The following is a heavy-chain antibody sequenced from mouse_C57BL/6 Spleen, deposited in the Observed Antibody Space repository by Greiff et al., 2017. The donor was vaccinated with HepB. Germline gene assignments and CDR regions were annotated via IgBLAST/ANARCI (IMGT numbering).Heavy chain of an antibody. CDR3: AGGPYYYGGSWDY. CDR2: INPSSGYT. CDR1: GYTFTSYW. D-gene: IGHD1-1*01. Sequence: QVQLKESGAELAKPGASVKLSCKASGYTFTSYWMHWVKQSPGQGLEWIGYINPSSGYTKYNQKFKDKATLTADKSSSTAYMQLCSLTYEDSAVYYFAGGPYYYGGSWDYWGQGTTLTVSS. J-gene: IGHJ2*01. V-gene: IGHV1-7*01.